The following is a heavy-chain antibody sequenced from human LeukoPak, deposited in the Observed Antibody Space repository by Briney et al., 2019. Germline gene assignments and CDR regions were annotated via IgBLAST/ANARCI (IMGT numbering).Heavy chain of an antibody. CDR1: GDSISSSSYY. V-gene: IGHV4-39*07. J-gene: IGHJ4*02. D-gene: IGHD3-10*01. CDR2: IYYSGST. CDR3: ARGGVIIIEFDY. Sequence: PSETLSLTCTVSGDSISSSSYYWGWIRQPPGKGLEWIGSIYYSGSTYYNPSLKSRVTISVDTSKNQFSLKLSSVTAADTAVYYCARGGVIIIEFDYWGQGTLVTVSS.